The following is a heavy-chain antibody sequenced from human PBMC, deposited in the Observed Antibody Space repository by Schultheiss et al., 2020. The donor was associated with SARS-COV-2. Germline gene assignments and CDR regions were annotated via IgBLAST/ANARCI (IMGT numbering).Heavy chain of an antibody. CDR2: TRNKANSYTT. CDR3: AREPHTRFRELEGTYYFDY. J-gene: IGHJ4*02. V-gene: IGHV3-72*01. D-gene: IGHD3-10*01. Sequence: GESLKISCAASGFTFSDHYMDWVRQAPGKGLEWVGRTRNKANSYTTEYAASVKGRFTISRDDSKNSLYLQMNSLKTEDTAVYYCAREPHTRFRELEGTYYFDYWGQGTLVTVSS. CDR1: GFTFSDHY.